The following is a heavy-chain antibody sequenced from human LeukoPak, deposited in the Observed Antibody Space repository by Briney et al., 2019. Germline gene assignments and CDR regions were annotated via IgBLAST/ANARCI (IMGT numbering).Heavy chain of an antibody. D-gene: IGHD2-2*01. CDR2: FDPEDGET. V-gene: IGHV1-24*01. J-gene: IGHJ4*02. CDR1: GYTLTELS. CDR3: ATPVGYQLLGWRGYYFDY. Sequence: ASVKVSCKVSGYTLTELSMHWVRQAPGKGLEWMGGFDPEDGETIYAQKFQGRVTMTEDTSTDTAYMELSSLRSEDTAVYYCATPVGYQLLGWRGYYFDYWGQGTLVTVSS.